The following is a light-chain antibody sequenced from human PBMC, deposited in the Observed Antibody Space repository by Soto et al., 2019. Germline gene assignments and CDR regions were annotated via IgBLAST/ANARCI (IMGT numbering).Light chain of an antibody. CDR1: QSCSST. V-gene: IGKV3-15*01. Sequence: EIVMTQAPATLSVSPGESAPLSCRASQSCSSTLAWYQQKPGQAPRRLIYGASTRASGIPARFSGSGSGTEFTLTISSRQSEDVAVYYCQPYNHWSLTFGGGTKVEIK. CDR3: QPYNHWSLT. J-gene: IGKJ4*01. CDR2: GAS.